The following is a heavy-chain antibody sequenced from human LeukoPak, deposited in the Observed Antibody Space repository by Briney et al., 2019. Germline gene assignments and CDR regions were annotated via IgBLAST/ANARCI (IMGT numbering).Heavy chain of an antibody. CDR3: ARDPRLSSGYSTGILWYFDL. CDR1: GYTFTNYY. V-gene: IGHV1-46*01. J-gene: IGHJ2*01. CDR2: INPYGGST. Sequence: GASVKVSCKASGYTFTNYYMHWVRQAPGQGLEGMGIINPYGGSTSYAQIFQGRVTMTRDTSTSTVYMDLSSLKSEDTAVYYCARDPRLSSGYSTGILWYFDLWGRGTLVTVSS. D-gene: IGHD3-22*01.